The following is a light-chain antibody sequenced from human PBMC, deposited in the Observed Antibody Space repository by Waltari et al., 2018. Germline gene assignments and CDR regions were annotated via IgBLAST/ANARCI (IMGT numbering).Light chain of an antibody. J-gene: IGLJ2*01. CDR1: SSDVGGSHS. CDR2: EVS. CDR3: SSYAGSNTVV. V-gene: IGLV2-8*01. Sequence: QSALTQPPSASGSPGQSVTISCTGTSSDVGGSHSVSWYQQHPGKAPKLMIYEVSKRPSGVPDRFSGSKSGNTASLTVSGLQAEDEADYYCSSYAGSNTVVFGGGTKLTVL.